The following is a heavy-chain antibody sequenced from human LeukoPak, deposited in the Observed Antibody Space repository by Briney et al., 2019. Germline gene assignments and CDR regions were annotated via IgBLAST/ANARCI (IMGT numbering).Heavy chain of an antibody. CDR2: ISVNGETT. CDR1: GFSVSSYG. CDR3: AQGYSSGWYPY. Sequence: GGSLRLSCAVSGFSVSSYGMSWVRQAPGKGLEWISAISVNGETTYYANSVKGRFTISRDNSENTLYLQMNSLRAEDTAVYYCAQGYSSGWYPYWGQGSLVSVSS. J-gene: IGHJ4*02. D-gene: IGHD6-19*01. V-gene: IGHV3-23*01.